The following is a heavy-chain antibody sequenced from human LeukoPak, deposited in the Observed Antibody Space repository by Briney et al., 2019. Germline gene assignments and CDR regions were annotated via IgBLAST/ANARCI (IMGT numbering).Heavy chain of an antibody. CDR3: ARHPTLTAGVNFDF. V-gene: IGHV4-39*01. Sequence: SETLSLTCTVSGGSISRSSYYWGWIRQPSGRGLEWIGSMYNSGSTYYNPSLQSRVTISVDTSKNQFSLKLSSVTAAATAVFVWARHPTLTAGVNFDFWGQGTLVTPSS. J-gene: IGHJ4*02. D-gene: IGHD2-21*01. CDR1: GGSISRSSYY. CDR2: MYNSGST.